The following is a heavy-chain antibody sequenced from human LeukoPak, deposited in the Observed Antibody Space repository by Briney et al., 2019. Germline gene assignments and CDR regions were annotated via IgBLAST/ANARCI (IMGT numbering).Heavy chain of an antibody. J-gene: IGHJ6*03. CDR2: FDPEDGET. CDR3: ATGNCSSTSCYRSYYYMDV. CDR1: GYTLTELS. Sequence: ASVKVSCKVSGYTLTELSMHWVRQAPGKGLEWMGGFDPEDGETIYAQKSQGRVTMTEDTSTDTAYMELSSLRSEDTAVYYCATGNCSSTSCYRSYYYMDVWGKGTTVTVSS. D-gene: IGHD2-2*01. V-gene: IGHV1-24*01.